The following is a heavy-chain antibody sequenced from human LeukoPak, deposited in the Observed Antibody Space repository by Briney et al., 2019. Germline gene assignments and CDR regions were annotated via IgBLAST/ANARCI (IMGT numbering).Heavy chain of an antibody. J-gene: IGHJ4*02. D-gene: IGHD6-19*01. CDR2: MNPNSGNT. V-gene: IGHV1-8*01. CDR1: GYTFTSYD. Sequence: KPGASVKVSCKASGYTFTSYDINWVRQATGQGLEWMGWMNPNSGNTGYAQKFQGRVTMTRNTSISTAYMELSSLRSEDTAVYYCARGRMWAVAGRGKLKNPYYFDYWGQGTLVTVSS. CDR3: ARGRMWAVAGRGKLKNPYYFDY.